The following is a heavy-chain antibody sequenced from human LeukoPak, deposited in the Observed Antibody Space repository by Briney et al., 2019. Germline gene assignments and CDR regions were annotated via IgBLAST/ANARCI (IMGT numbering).Heavy chain of an antibody. J-gene: IGHJ3*02. V-gene: IGHV3-43*02. Sequence: GGSLRLSCAASGFGFEDYVMHWVRQVPGKGLEWVALIGGDSASTYYADSLKGRFTISRDNSYKSLYLQMDRLRIEDTALYYCVKDLIVGDYYSSDNYYLPDAFDIWGQGTMVTVSS. CDR2: IGGDSAST. CDR3: VKDLIVGDYYSSDNYYLPDAFDI. D-gene: IGHD3-10*01. CDR1: GFGFEDYV.